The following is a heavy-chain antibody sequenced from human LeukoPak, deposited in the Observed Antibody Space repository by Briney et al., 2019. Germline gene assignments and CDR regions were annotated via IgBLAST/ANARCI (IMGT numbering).Heavy chain of an antibody. J-gene: IGHJ4*02. Sequence: GGSLRLSCAASGFVFSTYWMTWVRQAPGKGLEWVANTKPDGTAEYYADSVRGRFTTSRDNANNFLYLQMNSLRGEDTAVYYCARDGGLHTNFDYWGQGTLVTVSS. V-gene: IGHV3-7*01. D-gene: IGHD2-15*01. CDR2: TKPDGTAE. CDR1: GFVFSTYW. CDR3: ARDGGLHTNFDY.